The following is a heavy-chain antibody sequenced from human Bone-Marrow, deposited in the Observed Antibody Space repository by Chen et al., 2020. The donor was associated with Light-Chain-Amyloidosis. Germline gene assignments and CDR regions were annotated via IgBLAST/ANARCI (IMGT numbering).Heavy chain of an antibody. V-gene: IGHV3-74*02. CDR1: GFTFSSYW. J-gene: IGHJ4*02. Sequence: EVLLVESGGGLVQPGGSLRLSCAASGFTFSSYWTHWVRQAPGKGLVWVSRINGDGIATNYPDFVKGRFTISRDNAKNTLYLQMNSLRAEDTAVYYCARSQSGIYDYWGQGTLVTVSS. CDR2: INGDGIAT. CDR3: ARSQSGIYDY. D-gene: IGHD1-1*01.